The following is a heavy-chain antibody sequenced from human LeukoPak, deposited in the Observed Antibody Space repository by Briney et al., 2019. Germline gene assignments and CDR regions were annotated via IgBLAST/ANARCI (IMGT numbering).Heavy chain of an antibody. V-gene: IGHV4-4*02. CDR2: IYHSGST. D-gene: IGHD3-9*01. CDR1: GGSLSSNNW. Sequence: PSETLSLTCAVSGGSLSSNNWWSWVRQPPGKGLEWIGEIYHSGSTNYNPSLKRRVTISVDTSKNQFSLKLSSVTAADTAVYYCARVSWFPGSSYYYMDVWGKGTTVTVSS. CDR3: ARVSWFPGSSYYYMDV. J-gene: IGHJ6*03.